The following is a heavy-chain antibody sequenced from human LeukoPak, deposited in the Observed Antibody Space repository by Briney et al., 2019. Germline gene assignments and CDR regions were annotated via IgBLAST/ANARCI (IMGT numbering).Heavy chain of an antibody. CDR2: IYHTGSF. V-gene: IGHV4-30-4*01. D-gene: IGHD2-15*01. CDR1: GGSISSGDYY. J-gene: IGHJ3*02. CDR3: ARRYCSGGSCYSAFDI. Sequence: SQTLSLTCTVSGGSISSGDYYWSWIRQPPGKGLAWIGFIYHTGSFHYNPSLKSRVTISVDTSKNQFSLKLSSVTAADTAAYYCARRYCSGGSCYSAFDIWGQGTMVTVSS.